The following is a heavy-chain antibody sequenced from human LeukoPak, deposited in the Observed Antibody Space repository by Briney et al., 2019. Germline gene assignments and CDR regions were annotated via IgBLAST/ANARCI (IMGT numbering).Heavy chain of an antibody. J-gene: IGHJ2*01. CDR3: ARSFLGDWYFDL. V-gene: IGHV4-59*01. D-gene: IGHD1-26*01. Sequence: PSETLSLTCTVLGGSLSSYYWSWIRHPPGMGLEWIGRIYYSGSTNYNPSLKSRVLISVDTSKDQFSLRLTSETAADTAVYYCARSFLGDWYFDLWGRGTLVTVSS. CDR1: GGSLSSYY. CDR2: IYYSGST.